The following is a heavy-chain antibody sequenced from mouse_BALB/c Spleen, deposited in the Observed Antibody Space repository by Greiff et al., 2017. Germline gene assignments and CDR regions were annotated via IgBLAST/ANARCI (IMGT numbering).Heavy chain of an antibody. CDR3: ARGGYENAMDY. V-gene: IGHV2-9*02. J-gene: IGHJ4*01. D-gene: IGHD2-14*01. CDR1: GFSLTSYG. CDR2: IWAGGST. Sequence: VQLQESGPGLVAPSQSLSITCTVSGFSLTSYGVHWVRQPPGKGLEWLGVIWAGGSTNYNSALMSRLSISKDNSKSQVFLKMNSLQTDDTAMYYCARGGYENAMDYWGQGTSVTVSS.